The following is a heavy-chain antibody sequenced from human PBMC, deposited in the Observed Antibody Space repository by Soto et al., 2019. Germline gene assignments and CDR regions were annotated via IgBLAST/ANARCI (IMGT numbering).Heavy chain of an antibody. Sequence: PGGSLRLSCEASGFIFTTNSMNWARQVPGKGLQWLSSISSSGTFKSYGDSVKGRFTISRDNAKNSLFLQMNNLSGEDTGLYYCARDPPHGGTSSWDADSWGPGTLVTVSS. D-gene: IGHD2-15*01. CDR1: GFIFTTNS. J-gene: IGHJ4*02. V-gene: IGHV3-21*01. CDR3: ARDPPHGGTSSWDADS. CDR2: ISSSGTFK.